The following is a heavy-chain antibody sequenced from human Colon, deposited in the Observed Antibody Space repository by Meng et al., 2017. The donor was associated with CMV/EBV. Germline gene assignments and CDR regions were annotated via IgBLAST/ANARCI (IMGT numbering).Heavy chain of an antibody. CDR2: IYPADSDT. CDR1: GYNFDTYF. Sequence: GGSLRLSCTASGYNFDTYFIGWVRQMPGKGLEWVGFIYPADSDTRYRPSFQGQVTISVDRSKNTVYLQWNSLKASDSAMYYCARRYGDSWGQGTLVTVSS. V-gene: IGHV5-51*01. D-gene: IGHD2-15*01. CDR3: ARRYGDS. J-gene: IGHJ5*01.